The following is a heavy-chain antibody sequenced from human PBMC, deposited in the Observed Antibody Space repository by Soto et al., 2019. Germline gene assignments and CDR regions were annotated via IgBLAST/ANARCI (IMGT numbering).Heavy chain of an antibody. D-gene: IGHD2-15*01. V-gene: IGHV1-3*01. J-gene: IGHJ4*02. CDR3: ARELGVVTDDY. Sequence: QVQLVQSGAEVKKPGASVKVSCKASGYTFTSYAMHWVRQAPGQRLEWMGWINAGNGNTKYSQKFQGRVTITRDTSARTAYMELRSLRSEDTAVYYCARELGVVTDDYWGQGTLVTVSS. CDR1: GYTFTSYA. CDR2: INAGNGNT.